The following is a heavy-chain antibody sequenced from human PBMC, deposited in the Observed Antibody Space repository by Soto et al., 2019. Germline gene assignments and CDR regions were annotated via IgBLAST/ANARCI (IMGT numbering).Heavy chain of an antibody. CDR1: GFTFSSYG. V-gene: IGHV3-30*18. D-gene: IGHD1-7*01. J-gene: IGHJ5*02. Sequence: GGSLRLSCAASGFTFSSYGMHWVRQAPGKGLEWVAVISYDGSNTYYADSVKGRFTISRDNSKNTVYLQMNSLRAEDTAVYYFAKDSNWNYVRCFDPWGEGTLVTVSS. CDR2: ISYDGSNT. CDR3: AKDSNWNYVRCFDP.